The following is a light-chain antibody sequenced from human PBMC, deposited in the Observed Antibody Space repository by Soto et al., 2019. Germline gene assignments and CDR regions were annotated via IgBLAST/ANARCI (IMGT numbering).Light chain of an antibody. J-gene: IGLJ3*02. CDR1: SSDVGAYNY. CDR3: TSYTSSVTLV. V-gene: IGLV2-14*01. Sequence: QSALTQRASVSGSPGQSITISCTGTSSDVGAYNYVSWYQQHPGKVPKLIIYDVINRPSWVSSRFSGSKSVNTASLTISGLQAEHEADYYCTSYTSSVTLVFRGGTKLTVL. CDR2: DVI.